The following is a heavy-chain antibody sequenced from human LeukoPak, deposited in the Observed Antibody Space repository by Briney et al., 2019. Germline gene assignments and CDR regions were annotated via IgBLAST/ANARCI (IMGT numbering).Heavy chain of an antibody. Sequence: PSETLSLTCTVSGGSISSYYWSWIRQPAGKGLEWIGRIYTSGSTNYNPSLKSRVTMSVDTSKNQFSLKLSSVTAADTAVYYCARGSICSSTSCYRLSPKYYFDYWGQGTLVTVSS. CDR1: GGSISSYY. J-gene: IGHJ4*02. CDR3: ARGSICSSTSCYRLSPKYYFDY. D-gene: IGHD2-2*01. V-gene: IGHV4-4*07. CDR2: IYTSGST.